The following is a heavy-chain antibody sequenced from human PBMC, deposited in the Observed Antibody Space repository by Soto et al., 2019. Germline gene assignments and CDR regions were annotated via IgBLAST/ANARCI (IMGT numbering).Heavy chain of an antibody. Sequence: LRLSCEASGFSFSTYSMNWVRQAPGKGLECVSSISRTSSYIKYADSVKGRFTISRDNAKNSLYLQMDSLRADDTAVYYCARGGFRLSDYYYGMDVWGQGTTVTVSS. CDR2: ISRTSSYI. CDR1: GFSFSTYS. J-gene: IGHJ6*02. CDR3: ARGGFRLSDYYYGMDV. V-gene: IGHV3-21*01.